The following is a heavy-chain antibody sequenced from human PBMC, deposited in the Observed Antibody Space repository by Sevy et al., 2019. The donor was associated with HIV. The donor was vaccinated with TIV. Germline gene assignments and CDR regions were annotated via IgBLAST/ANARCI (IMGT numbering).Heavy chain of an antibody. V-gene: IGHV7-4-1*02. J-gene: IGHJ4*02. CDR3: ARNLRDMTAVGPGGDY. CDR2: INTNTGTA. D-gene: IGHD4-17*01. Sequence: ASVKVSCKASGYLFTTKAMNWVRQAPGQGLEWMGWINTNTGTATYARDSTGRFVFSLDTSVNTAYLQISSLEAEDTAIYYCARNLRDMTAVGPGGDYWGQGTLVTVSS. CDR1: GYLFTTKA.